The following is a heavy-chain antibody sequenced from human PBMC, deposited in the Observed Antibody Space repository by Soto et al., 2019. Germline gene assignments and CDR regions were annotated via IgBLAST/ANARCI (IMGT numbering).Heavy chain of an antibody. CDR2: TKYRSKWYN. J-gene: IGHJ4*02. V-gene: IGHV6-1*01. CDR1: GDSVSSNSAA. D-gene: IGHD6-19*01. Sequence: PSQTLSLTCAISGDSVSSNSAAWNWVRQSPSRGLEWLGRTKYRSKWYNDYATSVKSRIIINADTSKNQFSLQLNSVTPEDTAVYYCARAHSNGWYQHFDFWGQGTLVTVSS. CDR3: ARAHSNGWYQHFDF.